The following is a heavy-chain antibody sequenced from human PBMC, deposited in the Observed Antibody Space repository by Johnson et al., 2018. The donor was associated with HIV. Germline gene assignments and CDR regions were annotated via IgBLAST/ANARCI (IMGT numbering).Heavy chain of an antibody. Sequence: QVQLVESGGGVVQPGRSLRLSCEASGFTFSSYGMHWVRQAPGKGLAWVALISYDGSNKYYVDSVKGRFTISRDNSKNTLYLQMNSLRSEDTAVYSCAKVNIAARWSDAFDIWGQGTMVTVS. D-gene: IGHD6-6*01. V-gene: IGHV3-30*18. J-gene: IGHJ3*02. CDR2: ISYDGSNK. CDR3: AKVNIAARWSDAFDI. CDR1: GFTFSSYG.